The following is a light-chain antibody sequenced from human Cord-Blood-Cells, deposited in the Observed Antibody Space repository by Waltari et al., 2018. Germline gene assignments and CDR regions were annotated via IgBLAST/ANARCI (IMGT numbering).Light chain of an antibody. CDR2: GAS. CDR1: QSVSSN. Sequence: DIVITQPPATSSVSTGARATLSCRASQSVSSNFSWYQQKPGQAPRLLIYGASTRATGIPARFSGSGSGTEFTLTISSLQSEDFAVYYCQQYNNWLTFGGGTKVEIK. V-gene: IGKV3-15*01. J-gene: IGKJ4*01. CDR3: QQYNNWLT.